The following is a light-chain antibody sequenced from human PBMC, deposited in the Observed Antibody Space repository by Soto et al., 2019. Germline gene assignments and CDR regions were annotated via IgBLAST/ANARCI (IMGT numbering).Light chain of an antibody. Sequence: TVMTQSPATLSVSVGERVTLSCRASQSVRNNLAWYQQKPGQAPRLLIYGASTRATDVPARFSGSGSGTEFTLTISRLEPEDFAVYFCQQYSDLPMTFGQGTRLEIK. J-gene: IGKJ5*01. CDR3: QQYSDLPMT. V-gene: IGKV3-15*01. CDR1: QSVRNN. CDR2: GAS.